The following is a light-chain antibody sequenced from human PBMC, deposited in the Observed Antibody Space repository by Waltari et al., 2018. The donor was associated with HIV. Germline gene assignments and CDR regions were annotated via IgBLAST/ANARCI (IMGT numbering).Light chain of an antibody. CDR2: EDN. CDR1: SGRIASNY. J-gene: IGLJ3*02. CDR3: QSYDRNSQV. Sequence: NFMLAQPHSVSESPGKTITISCTRTSGRIASNYVQWYQRRPGSPPATVIYEDNRRPSGFPDRFSGSIDSSSNSASLTISGLKTEDEADYYCQSYDRNSQVFGGGTKLTVL. V-gene: IGLV6-57*01.